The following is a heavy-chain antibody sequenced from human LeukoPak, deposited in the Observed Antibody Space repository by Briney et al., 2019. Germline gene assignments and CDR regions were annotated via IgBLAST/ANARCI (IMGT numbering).Heavy chain of an antibody. CDR2: INHSGST. J-gene: IGHJ5*02. V-gene: IGHV4-34*01. CDR3: ARGGYYDSSGYYSTLYNWFDP. Sequence: SETLSLTCAVYGGSFSGYYWSWIRQPRGKGLEWIGGINHSGSTNYNPSLKSRVTISVDTSKNQFSLKLSSVTAADTAVYYCARGGYYDSSGYYSTLYNWFDPWGQGTLVTVSS. CDR1: GGSFSGYY. D-gene: IGHD3-22*01.